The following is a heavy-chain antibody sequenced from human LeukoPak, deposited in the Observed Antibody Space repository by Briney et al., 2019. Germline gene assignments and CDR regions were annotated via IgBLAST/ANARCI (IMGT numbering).Heavy chain of an antibody. J-gene: IGHJ3*02. CDR3: ARDREAVAGTPDI. D-gene: IGHD6-19*01. CDR1: GFTFSSYW. Sequence: GGSLRLSCAASGFTFSSYWMSWVRQAPGKGLEWVANIKQDGSEKYYVDSVKGRFSISRDNAKNSLYLQMNSLRAEDTAVYYCARDREAVAGTPDIWGQGTMVTVSS. V-gene: IGHV3-7*01. CDR2: IKQDGSEK.